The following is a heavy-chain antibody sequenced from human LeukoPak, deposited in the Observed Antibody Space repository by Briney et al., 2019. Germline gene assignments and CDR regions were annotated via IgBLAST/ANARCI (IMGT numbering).Heavy chain of an antibody. CDR3: ATANNWNYALGY. CDR2: ISTGNGNT. J-gene: IGHJ4*02. V-gene: IGHV1-18*04. Sequence: ASVQVSCKASGYTFPSYYMHWVRQAPAQGLEWVGWISTGNGNTNSGQKFQGRVTMTTDKSTGTAHMERRSLRSDDTAMYYCATANNWNYALGYWGQGTLVTVSS. CDR1: GYTFPSYY. D-gene: IGHD1-7*01.